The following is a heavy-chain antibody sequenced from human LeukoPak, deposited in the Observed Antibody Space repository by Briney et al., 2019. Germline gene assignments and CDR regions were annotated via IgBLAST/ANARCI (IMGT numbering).Heavy chain of an antibody. J-gene: IGHJ4*02. D-gene: IGHD3-22*01. CDR2: ISVTGKES. CDR3: AKDITPYYYDSSGLPPLDY. CDR1: GFSFSTHA. V-gene: IGHV3-23*01. Sequence: GGSLRLSCAASGFSFSTHAMSWVRQTPGKGLEWVSTISVTGKESYYADSVKGRFSISRDNSKNTLYLQMNSLRAEDTAVYYCAKDITPYYYDSSGLPPLDYWGQGTLVTVSS.